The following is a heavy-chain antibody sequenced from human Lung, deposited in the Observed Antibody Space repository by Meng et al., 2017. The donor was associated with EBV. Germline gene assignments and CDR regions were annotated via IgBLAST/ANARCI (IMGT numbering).Heavy chain of an antibody. J-gene: IGHJ4*02. D-gene: IGHD6-19*01. V-gene: IGHV1-3*04. CDR3: ASRPGIAVAGFDY. Sequence: QVQLVQSGTEVKKPGATVEVSCKASGYTFTSYAMSWVRQAPGQRLEWMGWINTGNGETKYSQKFQGRVTLTRDTSASTAYMELSSLRSEDTAVYYCASRPGIAVAGFDYWGQGTLVTVSS. CDR1: GYTFTSYA. CDR2: INTGNGET.